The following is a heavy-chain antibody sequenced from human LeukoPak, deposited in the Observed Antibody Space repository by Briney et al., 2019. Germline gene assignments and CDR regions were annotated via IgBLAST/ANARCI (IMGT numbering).Heavy chain of an antibody. CDR1: GYTFTSYA. CDR2: MNPNSGNT. Sequence: ASVKVSCKASGYTFTSYAMHWVRQAPGQRPEWMGWMNPNSGNTGYAQKFQGRVTITRNTSISTAYMELSSLRSEDTAVYYCARGVNTYLWFGGDYMDVWGKGSTVTVSS. D-gene: IGHD3-16*01. V-gene: IGHV1-8*03. CDR3: ARGVNTYLWFGGDYMDV. J-gene: IGHJ6*03.